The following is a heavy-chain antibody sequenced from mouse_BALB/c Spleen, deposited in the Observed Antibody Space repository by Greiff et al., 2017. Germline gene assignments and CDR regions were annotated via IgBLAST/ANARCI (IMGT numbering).Heavy chain of an antibody. J-gene: IGHJ3*01. Sequence: EVQLQQSGAELVKPGASVKLSCTASGFNIKDTYMHWVKQRPEQGLEWIGRIDPANGNTKYDPKFQGKATITADTSSNTAYLQLISLTSEDTAVYYCAMITAYWGQGTLVTVSA. D-gene: IGHD2-4*01. V-gene: IGHV14-3*02. CDR3: AMITAY. CDR1: GFNIKDTY. CDR2: IDPANGNT.